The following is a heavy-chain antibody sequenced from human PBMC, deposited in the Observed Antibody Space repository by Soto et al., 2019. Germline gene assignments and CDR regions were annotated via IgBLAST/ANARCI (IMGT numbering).Heavy chain of an antibody. CDR1: GVSIYSGAYY. V-gene: IGHV4-31*03. J-gene: IGHJ4*02. CDR3: ARDSRGVALDY. D-gene: IGHD3-10*01. CDR2: IYYSGST. Sequence: PSETLSLTCTVSGVSIYSGAYYWSWIRQRPGKGLEWIGYIYYSGSTYYNPSLKSRVTISLDTSKDQFSLKLSSVTAADTAVYYCARDSRGVALDYWGQGSLVTVSS.